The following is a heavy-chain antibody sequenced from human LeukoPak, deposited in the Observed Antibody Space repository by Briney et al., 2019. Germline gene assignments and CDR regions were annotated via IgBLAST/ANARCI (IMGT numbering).Heavy chain of an antibody. D-gene: IGHD3-16*02. Sequence: SETLSLTCGVSGYSISSGYHWGWIRQPPGQGLEWIATIFHSGSTYYNPSLESRVTISVDTSKNQFSLKLSSVTAADTAVYYCARRGSYRPYYFDYWGQGTLVTASS. CDR1: GYSISSGYH. V-gene: IGHV4-38-2*01. CDR3: ARRGSYRPYYFDY. CDR2: IFHSGST. J-gene: IGHJ4*02.